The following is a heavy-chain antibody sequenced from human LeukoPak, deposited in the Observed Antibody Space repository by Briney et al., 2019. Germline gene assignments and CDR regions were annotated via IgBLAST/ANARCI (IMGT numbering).Heavy chain of an antibody. J-gene: IGHJ6*03. CDR3: AKAELGRAYYYYYMDV. CDR1: GFTFSSYA. D-gene: IGHD7-27*01. CDR2: ISGSGGST. Sequence: GGSLRLSCAAPGFTFSSYAMSWVRQAPGKGLEWVSAISGSGGSTYYADSVKGRFTISRDNSKNTLYLQMNSLRAEDTAVYYCAKAELGRAYYYYYMDVWGKGTTVTVSS. V-gene: IGHV3-23*01.